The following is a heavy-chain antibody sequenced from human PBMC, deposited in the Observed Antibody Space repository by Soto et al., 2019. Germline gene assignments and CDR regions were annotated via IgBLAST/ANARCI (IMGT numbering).Heavy chain of an antibody. CDR1: GYSFTDYH. Sequence: SVKVSCQASGYSFTDYHIHLVRQGPGPAREWLGRTNGKRCGTNTAQKLQGWVTMTTNTSISTASMQLTSQTSDDTAIYYCAGGDSADCSIGVCSCFHTHAMDDWGQGTLVTVSS. CDR3: AGGDSADCSIGVCSCFHTHAMDD. CDR2: TNGKRCGT. V-gene: IGHV1-2*04. D-gene: IGHD2-8*01. J-gene: IGHJ4*01.